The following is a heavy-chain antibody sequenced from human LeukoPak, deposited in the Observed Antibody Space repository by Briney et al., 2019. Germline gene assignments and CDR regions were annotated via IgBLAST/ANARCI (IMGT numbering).Heavy chain of an antibody. J-gene: IGHJ6*03. D-gene: IGHD6-13*01. Sequence: PSETLSLTCTVSGGSISSSSYYWGWIRQPPGKGLEWIGSIYYSGSTYYNPSLKSRVTISVDTSKNQLSLKLSSVTAADTAVYYCARHGGIAAAGKGNYYYYMDVWGKGTTVTVSS. V-gene: IGHV4-39*01. CDR2: IYYSGST. CDR1: GGSISSSSYY. CDR3: ARHGGIAAAGKGNYYYYMDV.